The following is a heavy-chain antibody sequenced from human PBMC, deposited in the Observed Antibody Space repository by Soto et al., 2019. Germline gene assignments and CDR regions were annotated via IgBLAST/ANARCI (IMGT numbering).Heavy chain of an antibody. J-gene: IGHJ4*02. V-gene: IGHV3-11*01. CDR1: GFIFSNYY. D-gene: IGHD1-26*01. CDR3: SRDPRLVDY. Sequence: QVQLVESGGALVKPGGSLRLSCAASGFIFSNYYMSWIRQAPGKGPEWISYISGGGDVTAYAHSVKGRFTISRDNTKRSLSLQMDSLTVEDTAVYYCSRDPRLVDYWGQGTLVTVAS. CDR2: ISGGGDVT.